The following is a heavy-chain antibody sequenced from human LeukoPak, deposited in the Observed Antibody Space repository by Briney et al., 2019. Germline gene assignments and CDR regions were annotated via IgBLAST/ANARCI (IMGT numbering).Heavy chain of an antibody. J-gene: IGHJ4*02. V-gene: IGHV3-64*02. Sequence: PGGSLRLSCAASGFTFRNHAMHWVRQAPGKGLEYVSAINSNGDTTYYGDSVKGRFTISRDNSKSTLLLQMGSLRPADTAVYYCAREERGLAIDYWGQGALVTVSS. CDR3: AREERGLAIDY. D-gene: IGHD3/OR15-3a*01. CDR1: GFTFRNHA. CDR2: INSNGDTT.